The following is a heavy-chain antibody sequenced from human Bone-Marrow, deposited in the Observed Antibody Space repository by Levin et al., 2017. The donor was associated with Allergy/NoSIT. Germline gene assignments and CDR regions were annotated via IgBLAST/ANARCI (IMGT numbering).Heavy chain of an antibody. CDR2: ISSSGSST. CDR1: GFTFSTYA. CDR3: AKRHCGGDCFFTPQQKFFHH. Sequence: QPGGSLRLSCAASGFTFSTYAMSWVRQAPGEGLEWVSTISSSGSSTYYADSVKGRFTISRDNSKSALFLQMNSLSAADTAMYFCAKRHCGGDCFFTPQQKFFHHWGQGTLVTVSS. D-gene: IGHD2-21*02. V-gene: IGHV3-23*01. J-gene: IGHJ1*01.